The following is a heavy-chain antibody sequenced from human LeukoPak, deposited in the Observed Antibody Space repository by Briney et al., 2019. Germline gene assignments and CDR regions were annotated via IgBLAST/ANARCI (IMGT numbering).Heavy chain of an antibody. CDR1: GFTFDVYA. D-gene: IGHD2-15*01. J-gene: IGHJ4*02. V-gene: IGHV3-49*04. CDR2: IRSKAYGGTT. CDR3: TRDAFGYCSGGSCRETSYFDY. Sequence: GGSLRLSCTASGFTFDVYAMSWVRQAPGKGLEWVGFIRSKAYGGTTEYAASVKGRFTISRDDSKSIAYLQMNSLKTEDTAVYYCTRDAFGYCSGGSCRETSYFDYWGQGTLVTVSS.